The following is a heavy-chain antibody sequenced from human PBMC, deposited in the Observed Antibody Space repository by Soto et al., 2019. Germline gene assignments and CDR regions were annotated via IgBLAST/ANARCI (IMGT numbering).Heavy chain of an antibody. J-gene: IGHJ6*02. V-gene: IGHV5-10-1*01. CDR1: GYSFTSYW. CDR2: IDPSDSYT. D-gene: IGHD7-27*01. CDR3: ARHEGVRDFTWGVYYGMDV. Sequence: PGESLKISCKGSGYSFTSYWISWVRQMPGKGLEWMGRIDPSDSYTNYSPSFQGHVTISADKSISTAYLQWSSLKASDTAMYYCARHEGVRDFTWGVYYGMDVWGQGTTVTVSS.